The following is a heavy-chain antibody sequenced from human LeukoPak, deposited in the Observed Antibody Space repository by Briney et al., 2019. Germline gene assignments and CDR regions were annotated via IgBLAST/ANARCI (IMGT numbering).Heavy chain of an antibody. J-gene: IGHJ1*01. CDR1: GFSFSSYI. D-gene: IGHD1-26*01. Sequence: GGSLRLSCAASGFSFSSYIMNWVRQAPGKGLEWVSHISSSSSTIYYADSVKGRFTISRDNSKNTLYLQMNSLRAEDTAVYYCVVGATTPGYFQHWGQGTPVTVS. CDR2: ISSSSSTI. CDR3: VVGATTPGYFQH. V-gene: IGHV3-48*01.